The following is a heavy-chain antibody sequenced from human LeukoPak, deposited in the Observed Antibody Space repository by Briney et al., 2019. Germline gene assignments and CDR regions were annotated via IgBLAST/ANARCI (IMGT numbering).Heavy chain of an antibody. CDR1: GFTFDDYA. J-gene: IGHJ6*03. CDR3: AKDGIAAAGKGNYYMDV. D-gene: IGHD6-13*01. V-gene: IGHV3-9*01. Sequence: GGSLRLSCAASGFTFDDYAMHWVRQAPGKGLEWVSGISWNSGSIGYADSVKGRFTVSRDNAKNSLYPQMNSLRAEDTALYYCAKDGIAAAGKGNYYMDVWGKGTTVTISS. CDR2: ISWNSGSI.